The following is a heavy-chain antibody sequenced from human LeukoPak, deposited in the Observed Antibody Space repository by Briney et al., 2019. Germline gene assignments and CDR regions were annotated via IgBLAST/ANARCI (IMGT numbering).Heavy chain of an antibody. J-gene: IGHJ5*02. CDR3: AKGSGAWVAVAEWFDP. D-gene: IGHD6-19*01. V-gene: IGHV3-7*03. Sequence: GGSLRLSCAASGFTFSNYWISWVRQAPGKGLEWVANIKQDGSEKYYVDSVKGRFTISRDNAKNSLYLQMNSLRAEDTAVYYCAKGSGAWVAVAEWFDPWGQGTLVTVSS. CDR2: IKQDGSEK. CDR1: GFTFSNYW.